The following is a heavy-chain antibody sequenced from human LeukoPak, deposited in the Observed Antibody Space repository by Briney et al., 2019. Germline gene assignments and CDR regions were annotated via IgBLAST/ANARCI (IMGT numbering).Heavy chain of an antibody. D-gene: IGHD3-22*01. CDR1: GFTFSSYG. CDR2: ISYDGSNK. CDR3: AKMDYYDSSGLDY. Sequence: GGSLRLSCTASGFTFSSYGMHWVRQAPGKGLEWVAVISYDGSNKYYADSVKGQFTISRDNSKNTLYLQMNSLRAEDTAVYYCAKMDYYDSSGLDYWGQGTLVTVSS. J-gene: IGHJ4*02. V-gene: IGHV3-30*18.